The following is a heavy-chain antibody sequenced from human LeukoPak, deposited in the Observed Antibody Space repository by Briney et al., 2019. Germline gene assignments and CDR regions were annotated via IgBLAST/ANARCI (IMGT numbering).Heavy chain of an antibody. D-gene: IGHD3-16*01. CDR2: ISGSGGST. CDR1: GFTFSSFA. CDR3: AKTVGPYYYYKMDV. V-gene: IGHV3-23*01. Sequence: GGSLRLSCAASGFTFSSFAMSWVRQAPGKGLEWVSAISGSGGSTYYADSAKGRFTISRDNSKNTLYLQMNSLRADDTAVYYCAKTVGPYYYYKMDVWGQGTTVTVSS. J-gene: IGHJ6*02.